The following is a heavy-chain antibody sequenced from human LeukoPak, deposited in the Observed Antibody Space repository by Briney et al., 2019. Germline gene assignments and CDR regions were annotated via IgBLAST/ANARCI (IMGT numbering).Heavy chain of an antibody. D-gene: IGHD6-19*01. CDR1: GFTFSSYA. V-gene: IGHV3-23*01. CDR3: AKEAGNGWSYFDY. CDR2: ISSIGGST. J-gene: IGHJ4*02. Sequence: QPGGSLILSCAASGFTFSSYAMSWVRQAPGKGLEWVSGISSIGGSTFYADSVKGRFTISRDNSKKTVFLQMISLRAEDTAVYHCAKEAGNGWSYFDYWGQGTLVTVSS.